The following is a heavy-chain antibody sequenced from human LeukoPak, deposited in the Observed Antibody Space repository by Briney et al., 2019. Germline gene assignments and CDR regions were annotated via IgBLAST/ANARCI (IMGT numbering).Heavy chain of an antibody. J-gene: IGHJ3*02. V-gene: IGHV3-21*01. Sequence: GGTVRLSCAACGFTFSSYSMNWVRQAPGKGLEWVSSISITSSHIYYADSVKARFTISRDNAKNSLYLQMNSLRAEDTAVYYCARDPLKRAFDIWGQGRMVTASS. CDR2: ISITSSHI. CDR3: ARDPLKRAFDI. CDR1: GFTFSSYS.